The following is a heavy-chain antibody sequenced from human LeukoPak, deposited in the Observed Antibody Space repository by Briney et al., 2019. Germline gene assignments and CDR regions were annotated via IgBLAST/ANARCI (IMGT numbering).Heavy chain of an antibody. CDR2: IRYDGSNK. Sequence: PGGSLRLSCAASGFTFSSYGMHWVRQAPGKGLEWVAFIRYDGSNKYYADSVKGRFTISRDNSKNTLYLQMNSLRAEDTAVYYCANGETVTTPPVDYWGQGTLVTVSS. CDR3: ANGETVTTPPVDY. V-gene: IGHV3-30*02. D-gene: IGHD4-11*01. J-gene: IGHJ4*02. CDR1: GFTFSSYG.